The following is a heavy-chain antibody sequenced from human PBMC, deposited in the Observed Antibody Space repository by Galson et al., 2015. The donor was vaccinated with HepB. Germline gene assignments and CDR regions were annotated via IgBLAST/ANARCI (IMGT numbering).Heavy chain of an antibody. Sequence: SLRLSCAASGFTVSSNYMNWVRQAPGKGLEWVSVIYGGGNTYYADSGEGRFNISRDNSKNTLYLQMNSLRADDTAVYYCAQLGTGYWGRGTLVTVSS. V-gene: IGHV3-53*01. CDR3: AQLGTGY. CDR1: GFTVSSNY. J-gene: IGHJ4*02. D-gene: IGHD7-27*01. CDR2: IYGGGNT.